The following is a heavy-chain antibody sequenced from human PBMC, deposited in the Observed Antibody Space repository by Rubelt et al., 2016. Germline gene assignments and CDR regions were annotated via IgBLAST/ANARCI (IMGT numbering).Heavy chain of an antibody. CDR1: GGSISSSSYY. D-gene: IGHD6-13*01. CDR2: IYYSGST. J-gene: IGHJ4*02. CDR3: ARGDAAAASAPGGPFDY. V-gene: IGHV4-39*07. Sequence: QLQLQESGPGLVKPSETLSLTCTVSGGSISSSSYYWGWIRQPPGKGLEWIGSIYYSGSTYYNPSLKGRVTISVDTSKNRCSLKLSSVTAADTAVYYCARGDAAAASAPGGPFDYWGQGTLVTVSS.